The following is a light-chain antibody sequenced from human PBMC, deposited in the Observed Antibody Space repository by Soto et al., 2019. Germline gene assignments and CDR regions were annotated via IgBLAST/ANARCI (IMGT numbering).Light chain of an antibody. CDR1: QSISNY. J-gene: IGKJ2*02. CDR2: AAA. CDR3: QQSYSTCT. V-gene: IGKV1-39*01. Sequence: DIQMTQSPSSLSASVGDTITITCRARQSISNYLNWYQQKPGKAPKLLIYAAASLQSGVPSRFSGSESGTDFTLTISGLQPEDVATYYCQQSYSTCTFGQGTKLEIK.